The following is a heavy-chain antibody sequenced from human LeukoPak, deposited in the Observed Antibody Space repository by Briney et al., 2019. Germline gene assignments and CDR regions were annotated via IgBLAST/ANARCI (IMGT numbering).Heavy chain of an antibody. V-gene: IGHV4-4*07. D-gene: IGHD4-17*01. CDR3: ARGVYLDNGYYFDY. CDR2: IYTSGST. CDR1: GYSITSGYY. J-gene: IGHJ4*02. Sequence: SETLSLTCTIYGYSITSGYYWNWIRQPAGKGLEWIGHIYTSGSTNYNSSLKSRVTMSVDTSKNQFSVKLNSVIAADTAMYYCARGVYLDNGYYFDYWGQGTLVTVSS.